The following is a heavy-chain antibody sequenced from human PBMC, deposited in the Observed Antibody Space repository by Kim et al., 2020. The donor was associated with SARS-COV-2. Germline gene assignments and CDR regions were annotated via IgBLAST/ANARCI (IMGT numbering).Heavy chain of an antibody. CDR2: T. D-gene: IGHD4-4*01. CDR3: ATLDYSKIDY. Sequence: TSHTPSLKSRVTISVDTSKNQFSLKLSSVTAADTAVYYCATLDYSKIDYWGQGTLVTVSS. J-gene: IGHJ4*02. V-gene: IGHV4-39*01.